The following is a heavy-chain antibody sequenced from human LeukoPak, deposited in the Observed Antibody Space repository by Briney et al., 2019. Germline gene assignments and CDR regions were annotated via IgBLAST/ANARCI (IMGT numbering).Heavy chain of an antibody. J-gene: IGHJ4*02. CDR2: IYYSGST. Sequence: PSETLSLTCTVSGGSISSYYWSWIRQPQANGLEWIGYIYYSGSTNYNPSLKSRVTISVDTSKNQFSLKLSSVTAADTAVYYCARDSGGYSGLIDYWGQGTLVTVSS. CDR3: ARDSGGYSGLIDY. V-gene: IGHV4-59*01. CDR1: GGSISSYY. D-gene: IGHD5-12*01.